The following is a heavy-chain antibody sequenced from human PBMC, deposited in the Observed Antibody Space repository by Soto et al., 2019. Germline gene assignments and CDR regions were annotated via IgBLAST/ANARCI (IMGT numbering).Heavy chain of an antibody. CDR3: ARDNGIAGSFDP. Sequence: GGSLRLSCVASGFTFSTYSMNWGREAPGKGLEWISYITGSGTTIFYADSVKGRFTISRDNARNSLYLQMNSLRDEDTSVYYCARDNGIAGSFDPWGQGTLVTVSS. CDR2: ITGSGTTI. CDR1: GFTFSTYS. D-gene: IGHD6-13*01. V-gene: IGHV3-48*02. J-gene: IGHJ5*02.